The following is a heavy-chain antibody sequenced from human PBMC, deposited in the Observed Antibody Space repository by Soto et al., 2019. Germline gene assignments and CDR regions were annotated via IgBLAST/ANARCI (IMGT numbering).Heavy chain of an antibody. Sequence: QVQLQESGPGLVKPSETLSLTCTVSGGSISSYYWSWIRQPAGKGLEWIGRIYTSGSTNYNPSLKSRFNMSVDTSKNQFSLKLSAVTAADAALSDCASESVRLLDYDFWSGYRYYFDYWGQGTLVTVSS. V-gene: IGHV4-4*07. D-gene: IGHD3-3*01. J-gene: IGHJ4*02. CDR3: ASESVRLLDYDFWSGYRYYFDY. CDR2: IYTSGST. CDR1: GGSISSYY.